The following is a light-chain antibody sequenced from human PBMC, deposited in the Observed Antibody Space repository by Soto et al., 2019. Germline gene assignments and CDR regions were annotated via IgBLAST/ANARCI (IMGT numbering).Light chain of an antibody. CDR2: TND. J-gene: IGLJ1*01. CDR1: SSNIGAGYD. V-gene: IGLV1-40*01. CDR3: QSYDSSLGGYV. Sequence: QSVLTQPSSVSGAPGQRVTISCTGTSSNIGAGYDVHWYQHLPGTAPKLLIYTNDNRPSGVPDRFSVSNSGTSASLAIAGLQAEDEAEYYCQSYDSSLGGYVFGTGTKLTVL.